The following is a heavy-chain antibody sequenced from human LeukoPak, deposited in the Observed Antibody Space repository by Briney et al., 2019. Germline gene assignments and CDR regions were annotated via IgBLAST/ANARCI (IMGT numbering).Heavy chain of an antibody. CDR2: ISSSSSYI. Sequence: GGSLRLSCAASGFKFDDYVIHWVRQAPGRGLEWVSSISSSSSYIYYADSVKGRFTISRDNAKNSLYLQMNSLRAEDTAVYYCARRTYCSGGSCYYFDYWGQGTLVTVSS. D-gene: IGHD2-15*01. CDR3: ARRTYCSGGSCYYFDY. V-gene: IGHV3-21*01. CDR1: GFKFDDYV. J-gene: IGHJ4*02.